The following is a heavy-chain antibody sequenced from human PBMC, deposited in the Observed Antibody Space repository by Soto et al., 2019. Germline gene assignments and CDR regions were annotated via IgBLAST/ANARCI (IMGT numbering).Heavy chain of an antibody. Sequence: EVQLLESGGGLVQPGGSLRLSCAASGFTFSSYAMSWVRQAPGKGLEWVSAISGSGGSTYYADSVKGRFTISRDNSKNTLYLQMNCLRAEDTAVYYCAKDVITMVRGVTPYYFDYWGQGTLVTVSS. CDR3: AKDVITMVRGVTPYYFDY. D-gene: IGHD3-10*01. CDR1: GFTFSSYA. J-gene: IGHJ4*02. V-gene: IGHV3-23*01. CDR2: ISGSGGST.